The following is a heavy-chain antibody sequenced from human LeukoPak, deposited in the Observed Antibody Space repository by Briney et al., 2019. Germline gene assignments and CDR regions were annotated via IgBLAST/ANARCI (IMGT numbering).Heavy chain of an antibody. J-gene: IGHJ4*02. CDR3: ARTAGRTFDY. D-gene: IGHD6-6*01. CDR1: GYTFTSYF. Sequence: GASVEVSCTASGYTFTSYFMHWVRQAPGQGLEWMGIINPSGGSTSYAQKFQGRVTMTRDTSTSTVYMELSSLRSEDTAVYYCARTAGRTFDYWGQGTLVTVSS. CDR2: INPSGGST. V-gene: IGHV1-46*01.